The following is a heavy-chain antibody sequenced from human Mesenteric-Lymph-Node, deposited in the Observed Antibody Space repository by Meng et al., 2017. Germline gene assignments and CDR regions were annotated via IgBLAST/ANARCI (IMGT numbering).Heavy chain of an antibody. CDR2: IYWDDDK. CDR3: AHTKDIAVGKTPFDP. Sequence: QHSFKVSCPTLVNPHQTLPLAFTFSGFSLSTSGVDVGWIRQPPGKALEWLALIYWDDDKRYSPSLKSRLTITKDTSKNQVVLTMTNMDPVDTATYYCAHTKDIAVGKTPFDPWGQGTLVTVSS. J-gene: IGHJ5*02. D-gene: IGHD6-19*01. CDR1: GFSLSTSGVD. V-gene: IGHV2-5*02.